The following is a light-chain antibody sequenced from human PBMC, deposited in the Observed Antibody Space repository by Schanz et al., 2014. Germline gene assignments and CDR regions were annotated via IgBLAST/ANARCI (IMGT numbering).Light chain of an antibody. CDR2: EVS. CDR1: SSDVGGYNF. V-gene: IGLV2-8*02. CDR3: QSYDSSLSGSV. J-gene: IGLJ3*02. Sequence: QSALTQPPSASRSPGQSVTISCTGTSSDVGGYNFVSWYQQHPGKVPKLMIYEVSKRPSGVPDRFSGSKSGNTASLTVSGLQAEDEADYYCQSYDSSLSGSVFGGGTKVTVL.